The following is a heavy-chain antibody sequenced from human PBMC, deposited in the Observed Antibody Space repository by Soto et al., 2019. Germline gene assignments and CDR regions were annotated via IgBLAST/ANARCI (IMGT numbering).Heavy chain of an antibody. CDR1: GGSISSSSYY. V-gene: IGHV4-39*01. CDR3: PGPRLGAVIPPPRWHYGMEG. CDR2: IYYSGST. D-gene: IGHD3-16*01. Sequence: ASETLSLTCTVSGGSISSSSYYWGWIRQPPGKGLEWIGSIYYSGSTYYNPSLKSRVTISVDTSKKQFSLKLSSVTAADTAVYYCPGPRLGAVIPPPRWHYGMEGWGQGTTVTASS. J-gene: IGHJ6*02.